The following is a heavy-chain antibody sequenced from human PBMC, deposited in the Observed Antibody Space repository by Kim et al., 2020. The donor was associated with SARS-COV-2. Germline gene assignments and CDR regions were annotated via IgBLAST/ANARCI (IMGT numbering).Heavy chain of an antibody. D-gene: IGHD3-16*01. V-gene: IGHV3-23*01. Sequence: GGSLRLSCAASGFTFSSYAMTWVRQAPGKGLEWVSNLSHNGGNPHYVDSVKGRFTISRDNSKNTLYLQMNSLRAEDTAMYYCAKGMSYLALDYWGQGTLVTVSS. CDR2: LSHNGGNP. CDR1: GFTFSSYA. CDR3: AKGMSYLALDY. J-gene: IGHJ4*02.